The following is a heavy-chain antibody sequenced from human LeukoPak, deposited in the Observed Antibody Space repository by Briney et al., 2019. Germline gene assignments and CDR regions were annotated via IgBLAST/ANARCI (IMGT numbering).Heavy chain of an antibody. Sequence: PGGSLRLSCAASGFTFSSYAMSWVRQAPGKGLEWVAVMSYDGGTTYYADSLKGRVTISRDNSRNTLYLQMNSLRTEDTAVYYCARSSYSSSSSVWGQGTMVTVSS. CDR2: MSYDGGTT. CDR3: ARSSYSSSSSV. D-gene: IGHD6-6*01. V-gene: IGHV3-30-3*01. CDR1: GFTFSSYA. J-gene: IGHJ3*01.